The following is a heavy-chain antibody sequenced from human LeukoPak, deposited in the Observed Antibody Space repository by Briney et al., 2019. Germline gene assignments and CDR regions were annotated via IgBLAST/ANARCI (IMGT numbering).Heavy chain of an antibody. CDR1: GYSISSGYY. CDR3: ARDRGGYDWHSAFDI. V-gene: IGHV4-38-2*02. J-gene: IGHJ3*02. Sequence: SETLSLTCTVSGYSISSGYYWGWIRQPPGKGLEWIGSIYHSGSTYYNPSLKSRVTISVDTSKNQFSLKLSSVTAADTAVYYCARDRGGYDWHSAFDIWGQGTMVTVSS. D-gene: IGHD5-12*01. CDR2: IYHSGST.